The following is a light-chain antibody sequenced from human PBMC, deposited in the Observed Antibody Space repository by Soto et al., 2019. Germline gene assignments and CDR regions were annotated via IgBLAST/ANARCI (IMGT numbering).Light chain of an antibody. J-gene: IGKJ3*01. CDR1: QSVRSNY. Sequence: ESVLTQSPGSLSLSPWERATLSCRASQSVRSNYFAWYQQTLGQAPRLLIFGASIRATGIPDRFRGSGYGTYFTLTISRMEHEDFAVYFCHQYGSSPDTFCPGTKVDIK. CDR3: HQYGSSPDT. V-gene: IGKV3-20*01. CDR2: GAS.